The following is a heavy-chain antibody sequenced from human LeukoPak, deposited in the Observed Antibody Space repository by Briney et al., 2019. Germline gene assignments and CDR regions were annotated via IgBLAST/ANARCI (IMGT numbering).Heavy chain of an antibody. V-gene: IGHV4-4*07. CDR2: IYTSGST. D-gene: IGHD5-18*01. CDR1: GGSISNYY. Sequence: SETLSLTCTVSGGSISNYYWSWIRQPAGKGLEWIGRIYTSGSTNYNPSLKSRVTISVDTSKNQFSLKLSSVTAADTAVYYCARKYSYPPGSGMDVWGQGTTVTVSS. CDR3: ARKYSYPPGSGMDV. J-gene: IGHJ6*02.